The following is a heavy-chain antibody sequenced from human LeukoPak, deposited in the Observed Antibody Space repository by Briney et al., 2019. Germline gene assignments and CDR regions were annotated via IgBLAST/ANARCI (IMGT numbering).Heavy chain of an antibody. CDR2: IMPLFGTA. J-gene: IGHJ5*02. CDR1: GGTFNNST. V-gene: IGHV1-69*05. D-gene: IGHD4-17*01. CDR3: ARDVHGDYGSGWFDP. Sequence: SSVKVSCKTSGGTFNNSTISWVRQAPGQGLEWLGGIMPLFGTAGYAQKFQGRVTITKDESTRTVYLELTSLTSDDTAVYYCARDVHGDYGSGWFDPWGQGTLVSVSS.